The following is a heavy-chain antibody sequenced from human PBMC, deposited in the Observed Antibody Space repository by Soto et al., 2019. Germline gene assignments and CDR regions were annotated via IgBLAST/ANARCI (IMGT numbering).Heavy chain of an antibody. D-gene: IGHD3-22*01. Sequence: QVQLQESGPGLVKPSQTLSLTCTVSGGSISSGDYYWSWIRQPPGKGLEWIGYIYYSGSTYYNPSLKSRVTISVDTSKNQFSLKLSSVTAADTAVYYCARYSYYYDSSGYRPLDYWGQGILVTVSS. CDR1: GGSISSGDYY. CDR2: IYYSGST. CDR3: ARYSYYYDSSGYRPLDY. V-gene: IGHV4-30-4*01. J-gene: IGHJ4*02.